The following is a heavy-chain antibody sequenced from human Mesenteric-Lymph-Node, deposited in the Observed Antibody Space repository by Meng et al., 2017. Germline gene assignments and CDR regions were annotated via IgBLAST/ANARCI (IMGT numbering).Heavy chain of an antibody. Sequence: SCAISGDSVSSNSAAWNWIRQSPSRGLEWLGRTYYRSKWYNEYSESVKSRKTIYPDTSKNQVSLQLNSVTLDDTAVYYCARDLSLSYCRSSSCYTKLDYWGQGTLVTVSS. D-gene: IGHD2-2*02. CDR2: TYYRSKWYN. J-gene: IGHJ4*02. CDR1: GDSVSSNSAA. CDR3: ARDLSLSYCRSSSCYTKLDY. V-gene: IGHV6-1*01.